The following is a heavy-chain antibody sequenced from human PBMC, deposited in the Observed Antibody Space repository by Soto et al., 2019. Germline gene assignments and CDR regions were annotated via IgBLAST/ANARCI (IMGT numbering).Heavy chain of an antibody. Sequence: GGSLRLSCAASGFTVSSNYMSWVRQAPGKGLEWVSVIYSGGSTYYADSVKGRFTISRDNSKNTLYLQMNSLRAEDTAVYYCAGADMAMYCSSTSCYGGFDYWGQGTLVTVSS. CDR1: GFTVSSNY. D-gene: IGHD2-2*01. CDR3: AGADMAMYCSSTSCYGGFDY. CDR2: IYSGGST. J-gene: IGHJ4*02. V-gene: IGHV3-66*01.